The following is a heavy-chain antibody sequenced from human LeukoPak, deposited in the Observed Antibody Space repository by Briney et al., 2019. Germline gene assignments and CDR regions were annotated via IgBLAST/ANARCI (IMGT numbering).Heavy chain of an antibody. Sequence: GGSLRLSCAASGFTFSSYSMNWVRQAPGKGLEWVSSISSSSSYIYYADSVKGRFTISRDNATNSLYLQMNSLRAEDTAVYYCASRGYSYGPFDYWGQGTLVTVSS. D-gene: IGHD5-18*01. V-gene: IGHV3-21*01. CDR3: ASRGYSYGPFDY. J-gene: IGHJ4*02. CDR2: ISSSSSYI. CDR1: GFTFSSYS.